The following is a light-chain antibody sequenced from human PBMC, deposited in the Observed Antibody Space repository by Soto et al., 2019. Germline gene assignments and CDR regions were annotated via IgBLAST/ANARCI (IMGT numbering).Light chain of an antibody. Sequence: VMTQSPATLSVSPGDRANLSCRASQTISSNLAWYQQKPGQAPRLLIYGASSRATGIPDRFSGSGSGTDFTLTISRLEPEDFAVYYCQQYGSSITFGQGTRLEIK. CDR2: GAS. CDR3: QQYGSSIT. V-gene: IGKV3-20*01. J-gene: IGKJ5*01. CDR1: QTISSN.